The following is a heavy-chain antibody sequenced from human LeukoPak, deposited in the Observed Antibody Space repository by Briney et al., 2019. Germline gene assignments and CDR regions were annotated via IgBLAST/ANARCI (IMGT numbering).Heavy chain of an antibody. CDR2: IYYSGST. V-gene: IGHV4-59*01. Sequence: PSETLSLTCAVYGGSFSGYYWSWIRQPPGKGLEWIGYIYYSGSTNYNPSLKSRVTISVDTSKNQFSLKLSSVTAADTAVYYCARVADSNSWYYYFYGMDVWGQGTTVTVSS. D-gene: IGHD6-13*01. CDR1: GGSFSGYY. J-gene: IGHJ6*02. CDR3: ARVADSNSWYYYFYGMDV.